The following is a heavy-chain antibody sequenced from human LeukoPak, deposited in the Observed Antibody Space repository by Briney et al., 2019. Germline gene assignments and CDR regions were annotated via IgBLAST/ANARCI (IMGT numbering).Heavy chain of an antibody. V-gene: IGHV3-23*01. CDR3: AARRDYYGSGSLDY. CDR1: GFTFSNYA. CDR2: ISGSGGST. J-gene: IGHJ4*02. Sequence: GGSLRLSCVASGFTFSNYAMSWVRQAPGKGLEWVSAISGSGGSTYYADSVKGRFTISRDNSKNTLYLQMNSLRAEDTAVYYCAARRDYYGSGSLDYWGQGTLVTVSS. D-gene: IGHD3-10*01.